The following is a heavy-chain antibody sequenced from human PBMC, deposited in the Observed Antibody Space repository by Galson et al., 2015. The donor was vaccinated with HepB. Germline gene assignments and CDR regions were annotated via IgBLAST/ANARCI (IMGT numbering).Heavy chain of an antibody. CDR2: IRSKANGGTT. Sequence: SLRLSCAASGFTFGAYGMSWFRQAPGKGLEWVSFIRSKANGGTTDYAASVKGRFTISRDDSKNTLYLQMNSLKTEDTAVYYCTTPYYYDSSGYLEFDYWGQGTLVTVSS. CDR3: TTPYYYDSSGYLEFDY. D-gene: IGHD3-22*01. CDR1: GFTFGAYG. V-gene: IGHV3-49*03. J-gene: IGHJ4*02.